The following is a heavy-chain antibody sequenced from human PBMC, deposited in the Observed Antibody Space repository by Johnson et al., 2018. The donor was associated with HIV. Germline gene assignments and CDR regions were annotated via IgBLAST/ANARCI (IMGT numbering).Heavy chain of an antibody. Sequence: VQLVESGGGVVRPGGSLRLYCAASGFTFDDYGMSWVRPAPGKGLEWVSGINWNGGGTGYADSVKGRFTIYRYNVKNSLYLQMNSLRAEDTAMYYCASSSLSWGVDAFDIWGQGTMVTVSS. CDR1: GFTFDDYG. CDR3: ASSSLSWGVDAFDI. V-gene: IGHV3-20*04. J-gene: IGHJ3*02. CDR2: INWNGGGT. D-gene: IGHD3-16*01.